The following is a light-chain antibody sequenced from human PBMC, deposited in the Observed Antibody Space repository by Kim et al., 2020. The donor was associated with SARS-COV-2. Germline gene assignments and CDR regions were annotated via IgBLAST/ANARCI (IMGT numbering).Light chain of an antibody. CDR2: GAS. J-gene: IGKJ4*01. CDR3: QQYGSSPLT. CDR1: QSVSSSY. V-gene: IGKV3-20*01. Sequence: SPGERATLSCRASQSVSSSYLSWYQQKPGQAPRLLIYGASSRATGIPDRFSGSGSGTDFTLTISRLEPEDFAVYYCQQYGSSPLTFGGGTKVDIK.